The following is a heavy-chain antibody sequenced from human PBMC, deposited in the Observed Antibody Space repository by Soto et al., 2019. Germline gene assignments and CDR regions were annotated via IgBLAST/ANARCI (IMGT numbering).Heavy chain of an antibody. CDR2: ISYDGSNK. J-gene: IGHJ6*02. CDR3: ARDLGQQLPSQLFYYYDGMDV. CDR1: GFTFSSYA. D-gene: IGHD6-13*01. V-gene: IGHV3-30-3*01. Sequence: QVQLVESGGGVVQPGRSLRLSCAASGFTFSSYAMHWVRQAPGKGLEWVAVISYDGSNKYYADSVKGRFTISRDNSKNTLYLQMNSLRAEDTAVYYCARDLGQQLPSQLFYYYDGMDVWGQGTTVTVSS.